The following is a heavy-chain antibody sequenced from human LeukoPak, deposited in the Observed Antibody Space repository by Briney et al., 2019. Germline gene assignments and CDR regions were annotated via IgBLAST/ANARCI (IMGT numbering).Heavy chain of an antibody. Sequence: PGGSLRLSCAASGFNFSPYGMSWIRQAPGKGLEWVAGISGSGSDTYYADSVKGRFTISRGNFKNTVDLQMNSLRADDTAVYYCAKLGTYFYFDFWGRGTLVTVSS. CDR3: AKLGTYFYFDF. CDR2: ISGSGSDT. CDR1: GFNFSPYG. J-gene: IGHJ2*01. D-gene: IGHD7-27*01. V-gene: IGHV3-23*01.